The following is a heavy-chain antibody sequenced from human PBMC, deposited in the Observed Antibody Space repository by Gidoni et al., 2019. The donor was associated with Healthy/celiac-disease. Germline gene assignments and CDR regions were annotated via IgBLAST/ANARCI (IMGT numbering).Heavy chain of an antibody. Sequence: QVQLQESGPGPVKPSETLSLTCTVSGRPISSYYWSCIRQPPGKGLEWIGYIYYSGSTNYNPSLKSRVTISVDTSKNQFSLKLSSVTAADTAVYYCARRQVNVVVVAATRDYYYYYYMDVWGKGTTVTVSS. CDR3: ARRQVNVVVVAATRDYYYYYYMDV. CDR1: GRPISSYY. V-gene: IGHV4-59*01. D-gene: IGHD2-15*01. CDR2: IYYSGST. J-gene: IGHJ6*03.